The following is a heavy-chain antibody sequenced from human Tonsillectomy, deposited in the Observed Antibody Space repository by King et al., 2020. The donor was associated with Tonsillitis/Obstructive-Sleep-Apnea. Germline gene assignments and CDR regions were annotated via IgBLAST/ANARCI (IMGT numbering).Heavy chain of an antibody. CDR2: INPNSGGT. D-gene: IGHD2-2*02. CDR3: ARDRRYCSSTSCYRFWFDP. V-gene: IGHV1-2*06. Sequence: VQLVESGAEVKKPGASVKVSCKASGYTFTGYYMHWVRQAPGQGLEWMGRINPNSGGTNYAQKFQGRVTMTRATSISTAYMELSRLRSDDTAVYYCARDRRYCSSTSCYRFWFDPWGQGTLVTVSS. CDR1: GYTFTGYY. J-gene: IGHJ5*02.